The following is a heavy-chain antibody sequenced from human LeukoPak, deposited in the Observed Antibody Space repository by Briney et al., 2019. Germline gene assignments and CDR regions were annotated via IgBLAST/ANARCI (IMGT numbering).Heavy chain of an antibody. CDR3: ARDNRYGYYGSGKNYNVYYVGGMDV. CDR1: GYTFTGYY. Sequence: ASVKVSCKTSGYTFTGYYLHWVRQAPGQGLEWMGWINPKSGDTKSEQKFQGRVTMTRDTSISTGYMELSRLRSDDTAVYYCARDNRYGYYGSGKNYNVYYVGGMDVWGQGTTVTVSS. D-gene: IGHD3-10*01. CDR2: INPKSGDT. J-gene: IGHJ6*02. V-gene: IGHV1-2*02.